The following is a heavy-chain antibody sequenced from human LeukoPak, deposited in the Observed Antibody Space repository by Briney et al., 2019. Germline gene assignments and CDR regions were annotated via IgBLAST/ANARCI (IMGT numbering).Heavy chain of an antibody. D-gene: IGHD7-27*01. Sequence: GRSLRLSCAASGFTFSYFGMDWVRQAPGKGLEWVSYLSSSSSVIYHADSVKGRFTISRDNAKNSLYLQMNSLRTEDTAVYYCVRDGSSWGNFDYWGQGTLVSVSS. CDR2: LSSSSSVI. V-gene: IGHV3-48*01. CDR3: VRDGSSWGNFDY. CDR1: GFTFSYFG. J-gene: IGHJ4*02.